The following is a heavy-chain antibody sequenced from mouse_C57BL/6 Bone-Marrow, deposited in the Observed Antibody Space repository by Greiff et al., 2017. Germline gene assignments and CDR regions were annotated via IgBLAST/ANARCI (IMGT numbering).Heavy chain of an antibody. Sequence: QVQLQQPGAELVKPGASVKLSCKASGYTFTSYWMHWVKQRPGQGLEWIGMIHPNSGSTNYNEKFKRKATLTVDKSSSKAYMQLSSLTSEDSAVYYCARRAGTYAMDYWGQGTSVTVSS. V-gene: IGHV1-64*01. CDR2: IHPNSGST. D-gene: IGHD4-1*01. CDR3: ARRAGTYAMDY. J-gene: IGHJ4*01. CDR1: GYTFTSYW.